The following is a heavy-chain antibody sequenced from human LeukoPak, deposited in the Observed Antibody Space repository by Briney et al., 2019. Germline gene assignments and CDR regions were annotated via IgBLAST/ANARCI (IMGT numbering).Heavy chain of an antibody. CDR1: GFTFSSYA. CDR2: ISYDGSNK. D-gene: IGHD3-16*01. CDR3: ARDWGGSYYFDY. V-gene: IGHV3-30-3*01. J-gene: IGHJ4*02. Sequence: GGSLRLSCAASGFTFSSYAMGWVRQAPGKGLEWVAVISYDGSNKYYADSVKGRFTISRDNSKNTLYLQMNSLRAEDTAVYYCARDWGGSYYFDYWGQGTLVTVSS.